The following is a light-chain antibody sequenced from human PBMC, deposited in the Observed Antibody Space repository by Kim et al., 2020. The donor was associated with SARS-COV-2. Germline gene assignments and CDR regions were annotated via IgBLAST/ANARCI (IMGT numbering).Light chain of an antibody. J-gene: IGKJ5*01. CDR3: RQRGS. CDR1: QGVSNY. CDR2: EAS. Sequence: EIVLWQSPGTLSLSPGDRATLSCRASQGVSNYLAWYQQKPGQAPRLLIYEASTRAAGIPARFSGSGSGTDFTLTISRLEPGDSAVYFCRQRGSFGQGTRVV. V-gene: IGKV3-11*01.